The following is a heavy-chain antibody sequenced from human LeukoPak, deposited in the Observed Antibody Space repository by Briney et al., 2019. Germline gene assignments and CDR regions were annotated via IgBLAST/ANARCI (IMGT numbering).Heavy chain of an antibody. Sequence: PGGSLRLSCAASGFTFSSFAMSWVRQAPGKGLEWVSSFSGSGGSTYYADSVKGRFTISRDNSKTTLYLQMNSLRAEDTALFYCAKTAYDILTGGYYYMDVWGKGTTVTISS. J-gene: IGHJ6*03. CDR1: GFTFSSFA. D-gene: IGHD3-9*01. CDR3: AKTAYDILTGGYYYMDV. V-gene: IGHV3-23*01. CDR2: FSGSGGST.